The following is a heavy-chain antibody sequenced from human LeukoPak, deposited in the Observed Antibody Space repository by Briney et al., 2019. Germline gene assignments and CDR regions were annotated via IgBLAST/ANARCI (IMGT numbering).Heavy chain of an antibody. D-gene: IGHD4-17*01. CDR3: TRMTTGHDY. J-gene: IGHJ4*02. CDR1: GGSFNEYY. V-gene: IGHV4-34*01. Sequence: SQTLSLTCAGPGGSFNEYYWSWVRQTPGRGLEWIGEINHSGYTNDSPSLKSRVTLSIDTSRKQFSLNLRSVTVADSGIYYCTRMTTGHDYWGQGTLVTVSS. CDR2: INHSGYT.